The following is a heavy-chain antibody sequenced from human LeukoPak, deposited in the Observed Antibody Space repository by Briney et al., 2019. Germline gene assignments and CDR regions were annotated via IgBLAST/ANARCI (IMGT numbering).Heavy chain of an antibody. CDR3: ARDSYYYDSSGWPPYFDY. V-gene: IGHV1-2*04. J-gene: IGHJ4*02. CDR2: INPNSGGT. Sequence: ASVKVSCKASGYTFTGYYMHWVRQAPGQGLEWMGWINPNSGGTNYAQKFQGWVTMTTDTSTSTAYMELRSLRSDDTAVYYCARDSYYYDSSGWPPYFDYWGQGTLVTVSS. D-gene: IGHD3-22*01. CDR1: GYTFTGYY.